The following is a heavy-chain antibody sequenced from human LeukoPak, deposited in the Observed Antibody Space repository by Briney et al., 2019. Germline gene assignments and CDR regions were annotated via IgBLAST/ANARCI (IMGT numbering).Heavy chain of an antibody. D-gene: IGHD4-11*01. CDR3: AEDAQRGFDYSNSLEH. V-gene: IGHV3-33*06. CDR1: GFTFSHFG. CDR2: IWSDATNE. Sequence: GTSLRLSCEASGFTFSHFGMHWVRQAPGKGLEWVAVIWSDATNECYADSVKGRFTISRDNFKNTVSLQMDNLRAEDTAVYYCAEDAQRGFDYSNSLEHWGQGSLVTVSS. J-gene: IGHJ4*02.